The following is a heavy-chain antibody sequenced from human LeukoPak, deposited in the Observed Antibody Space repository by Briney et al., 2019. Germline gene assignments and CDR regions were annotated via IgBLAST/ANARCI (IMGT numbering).Heavy chain of an antibody. CDR1: VGTFSSYA. CDR3: ARVDTAMASDY. V-gene: IGHV1-69*13. Sequence: ASVKVSFKASVGTFSSYAISWVRQAPGQALEWMGGIIPIFGTANYAQKFQGRVTITADEPTSTAYMELSSLRSEDTAVYYCARVDTAMASDYWGQGTLVTVSS. D-gene: IGHD5-18*01. CDR2: IIPIFGTA. J-gene: IGHJ4*02.